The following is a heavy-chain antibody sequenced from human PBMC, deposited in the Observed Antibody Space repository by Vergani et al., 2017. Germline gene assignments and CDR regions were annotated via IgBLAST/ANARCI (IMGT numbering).Heavy chain of an antibody. Sequence: QVQILQSGGGVVQPGGSLRLSCTLSGFTLNTYVIHWVREAPGKGLEWVSFIRYDGSSEYYGDYVKGRFTISRDKSQNTLDLQMNSLRAEDTAVYFCANSVMAGSGGVACFGMDVWGRGTTVTVSS. D-gene: IGHD3-16*01. CDR3: ANSVMAGSGGVACFGMDV. V-gene: IGHV3-30*02. CDR2: IRYDGSSE. J-gene: IGHJ6*02. CDR1: GFTLNTYV.